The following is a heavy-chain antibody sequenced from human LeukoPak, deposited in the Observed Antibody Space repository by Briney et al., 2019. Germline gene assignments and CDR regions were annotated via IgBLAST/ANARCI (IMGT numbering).Heavy chain of an antibody. CDR3: ARDLGNTGWHTFDY. Sequence: SRTLSLTCDVSGDSVSSQNGAWNWFRQSPSRGLEWLGRTYYRSKWYVDYAESMEGRISISQDTSKNQYSLHLNSVTPEDTAVYYCARDLGNTGWHTFDYWGQGTLVTVSS. J-gene: IGHJ4*02. V-gene: IGHV6-1*01. CDR2: TYYRSKWYV. D-gene: IGHD6-19*01. CDR1: GDSVSSQNGA.